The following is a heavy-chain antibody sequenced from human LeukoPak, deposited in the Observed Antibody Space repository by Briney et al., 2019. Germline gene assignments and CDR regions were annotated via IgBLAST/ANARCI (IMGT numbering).Heavy chain of an antibody. CDR1: GYTFTGYY. CDR2: INPSSGGT. V-gene: IGHV1-2*02. Sequence: ASVKVSCRSSGYTFTGYYMHWVRQAPGQGLEGMGWINPSSGGTNCAQKFQGRGTRIRDTSISTAYMELSSLRSDDTAVYSCARAQTMAAAGNGPGDFWGQGTLVTVSS. D-gene: IGHD6-13*01. CDR3: ARAQTMAAAGNGPGDF. J-gene: IGHJ4*02.